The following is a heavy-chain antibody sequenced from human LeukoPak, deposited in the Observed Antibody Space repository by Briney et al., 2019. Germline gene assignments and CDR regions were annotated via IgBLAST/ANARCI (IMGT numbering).Heavy chain of an antibody. V-gene: IGHV3-7*05. CDR1: GFTFSNYW. D-gene: IGHD1-26*01. CDR3: ARFEWELSWVDP. J-gene: IGHJ5*02. CDR2: IKQDGSEK. Sequence: PGGSLRLSCAASGFTFSNYWMSWVRQAPGKGLEWVANIKQDGSEKYYVDSVKGRFTISRDNAKNSLYLQMSSLRAEDTAVYYCARFEWELSWVDPWGQGTLVTVSS.